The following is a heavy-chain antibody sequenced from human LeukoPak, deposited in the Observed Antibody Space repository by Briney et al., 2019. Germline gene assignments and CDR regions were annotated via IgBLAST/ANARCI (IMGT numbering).Heavy chain of an antibody. J-gene: IGHJ2*01. V-gene: IGHV3-30*18. CDR1: GFTFSSYG. CDR2: IWYGGSNK. Sequence: GRSLRLSCAASGFTFSSYGMHWVRQAPGKGLEWVAVIWYGGSNKYYADSVKGRFTISRDNSKNTLYLQMNSLRAEDTAVYYCAKDYDWGHWYFDLWGRGTLVTVSS. CDR3: AKDYDWGHWYFDL. D-gene: IGHD3-9*01.